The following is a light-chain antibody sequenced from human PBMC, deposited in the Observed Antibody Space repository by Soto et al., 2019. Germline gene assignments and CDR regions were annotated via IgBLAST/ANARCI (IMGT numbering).Light chain of an antibody. J-gene: IGKJ1*01. CDR1: QSISSW. V-gene: IGKV1-5*01. Sequence: DSQMSQSPSTLSASVGDRVTITCRASQSISSWLAWYQQKPGKAPKLLIYDASSLESGVPSRFSGSGSGTEFTLTISSLQPDDFATYYCQQYNSYAWTVGQGTKVDIK. CDR2: DAS. CDR3: QQYNSYAWT.